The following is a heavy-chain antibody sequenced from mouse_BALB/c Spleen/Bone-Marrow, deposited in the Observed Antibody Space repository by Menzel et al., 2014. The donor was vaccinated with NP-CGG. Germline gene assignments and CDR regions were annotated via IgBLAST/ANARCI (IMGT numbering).Heavy chain of an antibody. CDR1: GYTFTSYW. Sequence: QVQLQQSGAELVKPGASVKLSSKTSGYTFTSYWIQWVKQRPGQGLGWIGEIFPGTGTTYYNEKFKGKATLTIDTSSSTAYMQLSSLTSEDSAVYFCASRDSSGYVPDYWGQGTTLTVSS. D-gene: IGHD3-2*01. CDR3: ASRDSSGYVPDY. V-gene: IGHV1S132*01. J-gene: IGHJ2*01. CDR2: IFPGTGTT.